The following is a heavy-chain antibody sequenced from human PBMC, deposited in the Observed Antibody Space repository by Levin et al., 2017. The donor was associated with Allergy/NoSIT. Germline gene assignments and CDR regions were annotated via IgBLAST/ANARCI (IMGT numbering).Heavy chain of an antibody. V-gene: IGHV3-30*18. J-gene: IGHJ6*02. Sequence: GGSLRLSCAASGFTFSSYGMHWVRQAPGKGLEWVAVISYDGSNKYYADSVKGRFTISRDNSKNTLYLQMNSLRAEDTAVYYCAKDLYYYDSSGPPNHPVYYDDGMDVWGQGTTVTVSS. CDR1: GFTFSSYG. CDR3: AKDLYYYDSSGPPNHPVYYDDGMDV. CDR2: ISYDGSNK. D-gene: IGHD3-22*01.